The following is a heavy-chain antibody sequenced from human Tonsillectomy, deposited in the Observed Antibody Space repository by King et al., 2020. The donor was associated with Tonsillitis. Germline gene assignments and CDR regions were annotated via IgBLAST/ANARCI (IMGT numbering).Heavy chain of an antibody. Sequence: MQLQESGSGLVKPSQTLSLTCAVSGGSISSGGYSWSWIRQPPGKCLEWIGYIYHSGITYYNPSLKIRVTISVDRSKNQFSLKLSSVTAADPAVYYCARDSGDWFDPWGQGTLVTVSS. V-gene: IGHV4-30-2*01. CDR3: ARDSGDWFDP. D-gene: IGHD1-26*01. CDR1: GGSISSGGYS. J-gene: IGHJ5*02. CDR2: IYHSGIT.